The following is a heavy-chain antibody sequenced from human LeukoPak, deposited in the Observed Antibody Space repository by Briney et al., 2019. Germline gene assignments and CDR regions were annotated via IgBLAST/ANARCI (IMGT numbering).Heavy chain of an antibody. CDR3: AKRGGTTVTTSNFHMDV. CDR1: GFTFSSYG. Sequence: GGSLRLSRAASGFTFSSYGMHWVRQAPGKGLEWVAFIGYDGSNKYTADSARGRFTLSRDNSKGTLYLQMNSLRAEDTAVYYCAKRGGTTVTTSNFHMDVWGKGTTVTVSS. V-gene: IGHV3-30*02. D-gene: IGHD4-17*01. J-gene: IGHJ6*03. CDR2: IGYDGSNK.